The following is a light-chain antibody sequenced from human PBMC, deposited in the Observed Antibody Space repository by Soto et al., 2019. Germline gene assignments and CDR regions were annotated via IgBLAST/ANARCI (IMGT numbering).Light chain of an antibody. V-gene: IGKV3-15*01. CDR3: QQYNNRRT. CDR2: GAS. CDR1: QSVSSN. J-gene: IGKJ1*01. Sequence: EIVMTQSPATLSVSPGERATLSCRASQSVSSNVAWYQQKPGQAPRLLIYGASTRATGIPARFSGSGSGTEFTLTITSLQSEDFAVYYCQQYNNRRTFGQGNKVEIK.